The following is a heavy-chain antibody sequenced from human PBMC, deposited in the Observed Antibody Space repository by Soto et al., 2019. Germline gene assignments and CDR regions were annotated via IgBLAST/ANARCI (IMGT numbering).Heavy chain of an antibody. Sequence: SETLSLTCSFSGGSTSRDYWSWIRQPPGKGLEWIGYISYSGITNYNPSLKSRVTISGDTSKNQFSLRLSSVTAADTAVYYCARGRDDCGGDCYLFFYWGQGTLVTVSS. CDR2: ISYSGIT. J-gene: IGHJ4*02. CDR1: GGSTSRDY. V-gene: IGHV4-59*01. CDR3: ARGRDDCGGDCYLFFY. D-gene: IGHD2-21*02.